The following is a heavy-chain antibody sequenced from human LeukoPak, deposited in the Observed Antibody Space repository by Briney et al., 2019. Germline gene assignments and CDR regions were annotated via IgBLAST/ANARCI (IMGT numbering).Heavy chain of an antibody. Sequence: GGSLRLSCAASGFTFSDYGMHWVRQAPGKGLEWVAFMRYDGSSKYYADSVKGRFTISRDNSKNTLSLQMNSLRAEDTAVYYCAKTANWNGDAFDIWRRGTMVTVSS. CDR2: MRYDGSSK. CDR1: GFTFSDYG. D-gene: IGHD1-1*01. CDR3: AKTANWNGDAFDI. J-gene: IGHJ3*02. V-gene: IGHV3-30*02.